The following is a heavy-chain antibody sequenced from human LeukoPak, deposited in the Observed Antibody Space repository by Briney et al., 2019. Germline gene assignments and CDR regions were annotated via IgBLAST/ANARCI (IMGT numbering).Heavy chain of an antibody. J-gene: IGHJ4*02. D-gene: IGHD3-10*01. Sequence: VASVKVSCKASGYTFTSYHMHWVRQAPGQGLEWMGIINPSGGSTSYAQKFQGRVSMTRDTSTSTAYMETRSLRSDDTAVFYYTRDLGTYTSSGSIVFDYWGQGTLVTVSS. CDR3: TRDLGTYTSSGSIVFDY. CDR1: GYTFTSYH. CDR2: INPSGGST. V-gene: IGHV1-46*01.